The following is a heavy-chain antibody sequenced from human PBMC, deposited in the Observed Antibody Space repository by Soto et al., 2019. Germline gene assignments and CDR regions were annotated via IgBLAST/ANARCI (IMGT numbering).Heavy chain of an antibody. D-gene: IGHD4-17*01. CDR2: IYYSGST. CDR3: ARHTTADYGGNSDY. V-gene: IGHV4-39*01. J-gene: IGHJ4*02. CDR1: GGSISSSSYY. Sequence: QLQLQESGPGLVKPSETLSLTCTVSGGSISSSSYYWGWIRQPPGKGLEWIGSIYYSGSTYYNPSLKRRVTISVDTSKNQFSLKLSSVTAADTAVYYCARHTTADYGGNSDYWGQGTLVTVSS.